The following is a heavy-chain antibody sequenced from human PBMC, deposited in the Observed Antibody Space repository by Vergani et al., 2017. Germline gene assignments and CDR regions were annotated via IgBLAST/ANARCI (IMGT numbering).Heavy chain of an antibody. D-gene: IGHD4-11*01. CDR2: IIPIFGTA. CDR3: AQQKTTVTTPLGWFDP. J-gene: IGHJ5*02. V-gene: IGHV1-69*01. CDR1: GGTFSSYA. Sequence: QVQLVQSGAEVKKPGSSVKVSCKASGGTFSSYAISWVRQAPGQGLEWIGVIIPIFGTANYAQKFQGRVTITADESTSTAYMELSSLRSEDTAVYYCAQQKTTVTTPLGWFDPWGQGTLVTVSS.